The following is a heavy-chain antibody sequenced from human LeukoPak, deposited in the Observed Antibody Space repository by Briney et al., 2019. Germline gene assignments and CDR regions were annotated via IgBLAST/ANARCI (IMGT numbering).Heavy chain of an antibody. D-gene: IGHD6-6*01. CDR3: ARGRYDRSSEAYSYYYMDA. CDR1: DGSISNYY. J-gene: IGHJ6*03. V-gene: IGHV4-59*01. CDR2: IYYSGST. Sequence: SETLSLTCTVSDGSISNYYWSWIRQPPGKGLEWIGYIYYSGSTNYNPSLKSRVTISVDTSKNHFSLKVNSVTAADTAVYYCARGRYDRSSEAYSYYYMDAWGKGTTVTVSS.